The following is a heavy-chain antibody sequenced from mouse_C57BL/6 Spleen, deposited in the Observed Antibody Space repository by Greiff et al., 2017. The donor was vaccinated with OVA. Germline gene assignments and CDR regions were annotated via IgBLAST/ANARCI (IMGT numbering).Heavy chain of an antibody. CDR1: GYTFTSYW. CDR3: ARGGAQASFDY. CDR2: IHPNSGST. V-gene: IGHV1-64*01. D-gene: IGHD3-2*02. J-gene: IGHJ2*01. Sequence: QVQLQQSGAELVKPGASVKLSCKASGYTFTSYWMHWVKQRPGQGLEWIGMIHPNSGSTNYNEKFKSKATLTVDKSSSTAYMQLSSLTSEDSAVYYCARGGAQASFDYWGQGTTLTVSS.